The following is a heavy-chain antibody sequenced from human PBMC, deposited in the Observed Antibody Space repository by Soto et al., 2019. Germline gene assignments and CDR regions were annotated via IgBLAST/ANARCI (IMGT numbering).Heavy chain of an antibody. CDR2: INSDGSST. CDR1: GFTFSSYW. CDR3: AGGGSANWYFDL. J-gene: IGHJ2*01. V-gene: IGHV3-74*01. Sequence: EVQLVESGGGLVQPGGSLRLSCAASGFTFSSYWMHWVRQAPGKGLVWVSRINSDGSSTSYEDSVTGRSTISRDNGKITLYLQRNSVRAEDTSVYYCAGGGSANWYFDLWGRGTLVTVSS. D-gene: IGHD1-26*01.